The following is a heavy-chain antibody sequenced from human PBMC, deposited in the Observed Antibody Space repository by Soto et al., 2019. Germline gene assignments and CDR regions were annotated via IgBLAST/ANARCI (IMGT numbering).Heavy chain of an antibody. CDR2: ISYDGSNK. CDR1: GFTFSSYG. D-gene: IGHD3-22*01. Sequence: GGSLRLSCAASGFTFSSYGMHWVRQAPGKKLEWVAVISYDGSNKYYADYVKGRFTNSRDNSKNTLYLQMNSLRAEDTVVYYCAKGSDSSGYYWFQHWGQGTLVTVSS. J-gene: IGHJ1*01. CDR3: AKGSDSSGYYWFQH. V-gene: IGHV3-30*18.